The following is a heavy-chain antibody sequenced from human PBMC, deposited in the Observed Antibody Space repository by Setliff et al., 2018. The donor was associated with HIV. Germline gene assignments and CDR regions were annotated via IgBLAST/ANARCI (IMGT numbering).Heavy chain of an antibody. V-gene: IGHV1-2*06. CDR3: AREPSGDFWSGYSSRGLDY. J-gene: IGHJ4*02. CDR2: FNPNSGVT. D-gene: IGHD3-3*01. CDR1: GFIFTDYH. Sequence: ASVKVSCKASGFIFTDYHIHWVRQAPGQGPEWMGRFNPNSGVTNSPQKFQGRVAMTRDTSINTAYMELTRLTSDDTAFYYCAREPSGDFWSGYSSRGLDYWGRGTLVTVSS.